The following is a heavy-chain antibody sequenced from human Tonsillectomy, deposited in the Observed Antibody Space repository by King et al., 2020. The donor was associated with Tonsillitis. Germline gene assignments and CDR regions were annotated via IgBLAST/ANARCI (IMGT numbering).Heavy chain of an antibody. J-gene: IGHJ6*02. CDR1: GFTFSSYA. V-gene: IGHV3-23*04. CDR2: ISGNGGST. CDR3: AKAEGMAVAGCYYYGMDV. Sequence: VQLVESGGGLVQPGGSLRLSCAASGFTFSSYAMSWVRQAPGKGLEWVSAISGNGGSTYYADSVKGRFTISRDNSKNTLYLQMNSLRAEDTAVYYCAKAEGMAVAGCYYYGMDVWGQGTTVTVSS. D-gene: IGHD6-19*01.